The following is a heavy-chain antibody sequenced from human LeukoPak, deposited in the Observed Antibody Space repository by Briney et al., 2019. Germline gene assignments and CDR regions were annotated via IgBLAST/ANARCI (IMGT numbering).Heavy chain of an antibody. J-gene: IGHJ4*02. CDR3: ARIGLEDYFDY. CDR1: GGSFCGYY. D-gene: IGHD3-3*01. CDR2: INHSGST. Sequence: SETLSLTCAVYGGSFCGYYWSWIRQPPGQGLEWIGEINHSGSTNYNPSLKSRVTISVDTSKNQFSLKLSSVTAADRAVYYCARIGLEDYFDYWGQGTLVTVSS. V-gene: IGHV4-34*01.